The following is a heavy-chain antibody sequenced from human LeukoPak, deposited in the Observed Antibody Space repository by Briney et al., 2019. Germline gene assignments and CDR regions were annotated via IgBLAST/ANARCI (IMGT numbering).Heavy chain of an antibody. V-gene: IGHV4-34*01. Sequence: SENVSLNCAVYGGSFSGYYWSWIRQPPGKWLEWMGEINHSGSTNYNPSLKSRVTISVDTSKNQFSLKLSSVTAADTVVYYCAKGAKYYDSSGYHPLDYWGQGTMVTVSS. J-gene: IGHJ4*02. CDR2: INHSGST. D-gene: IGHD3-22*01. CDR1: GGSFSGYY. CDR3: AKGAKYYDSSGYHPLDY.